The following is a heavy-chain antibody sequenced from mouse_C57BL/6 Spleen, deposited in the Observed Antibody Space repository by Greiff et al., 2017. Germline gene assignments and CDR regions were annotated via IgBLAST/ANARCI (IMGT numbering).Heavy chain of an antibody. J-gene: IGHJ3*01. CDR1: GFTFSSYA. D-gene: IGHD2-3*01. V-gene: IGHV5-9-1*02. CDR2: ISSGGDYI. CDR3: TPGWDGYYGFAY. Sequence: DVMLVESGEGLVKPGGSLKLSCAASGFTFSSYAMSWVRQTPETRLEWVAYISSGGDYIYYADTVKGRFTISRDNARNTLYLQMSSLKSEDTAMYYCTPGWDGYYGFAYWGEGTLCTVSA.